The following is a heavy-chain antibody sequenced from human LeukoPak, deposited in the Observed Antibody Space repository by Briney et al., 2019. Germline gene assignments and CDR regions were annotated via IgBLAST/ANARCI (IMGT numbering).Heavy chain of an antibody. V-gene: IGHV4-30-4*01. D-gene: IGHD3-22*01. J-gene: IGHJ5*02. CDR3: ARPYYYDSRIDP. Sequence: SETLSLTCTVSGGSISSGDYYWSWIRQPPGKGLEWIGYMYYSGNTYYNPSLKSRVTISLDTSKNQFSLELSSVTAADTAVYYCARPYYYDSRIDPWGQGTLVTVSS. CDR1: GGSISSGDYY. CDR2: MYYSGNT.